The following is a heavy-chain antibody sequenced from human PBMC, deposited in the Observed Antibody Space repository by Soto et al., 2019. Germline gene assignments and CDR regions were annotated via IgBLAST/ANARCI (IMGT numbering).Heavy chain of an antibody. CDR3: ARARLRAVYAFDI. V-gene: IGHV4-31*03. D-gene: IGHD5-12*01. Sequence: QVQLQESDAGLVKASQTLSLTCSVSGGSVSSGAYYWTWIRQRPGRGLERIGYIYYSGGTYYRPSLKRRLSTSLDTSKNQFSLRLSSVTAADTAMYYCARARLRAVYAFDIWGQGTMVTVSS. J-gene: IGHJ3*02. CDR2: IYYSGGT. CDR1: GGSVSSGAYY.